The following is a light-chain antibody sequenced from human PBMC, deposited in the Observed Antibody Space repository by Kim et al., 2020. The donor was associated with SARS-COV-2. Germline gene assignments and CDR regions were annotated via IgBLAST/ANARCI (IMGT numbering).Light chain of an antibody. CDR3: QTWLTGPWV. V-gene: IGLV4-69*02. J-gene: IGLJ3*02. CDR2: LNSDGSH. Sequence: QPVLTQSPSASASLGASVKLTCTLNSGYSNYAVAWHQQQPEKGPQYLMKLNSDGSHSKGDGIPDRFSGSSSGAERYLTISSLQSEDEADYYCQTWLTGPWVFGGGTQLTVL. CDR1: SGYSNYA.